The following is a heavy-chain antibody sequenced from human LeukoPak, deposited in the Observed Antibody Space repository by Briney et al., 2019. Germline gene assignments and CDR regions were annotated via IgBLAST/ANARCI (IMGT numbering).Heavy chain of an antibody. D-gene: IGHD5-18*01. CDR1: GYTFTSYY. J-gene: IGHJ5*02. Sequence: ASVKVSCKASGYTFTSYYMHWVRQAPGQGLEWMGIINPSGGSTSYAQKFQGRVTMTRDTFTSTVYMELSSLRSEDTAVYYCARGYGIQLWLPGFDHWGQGTLVTVSS. CDR2: INPSGGST. CDR3: ARGYGIQLWLPGFDH. V-gene: IGHV1-46*01.